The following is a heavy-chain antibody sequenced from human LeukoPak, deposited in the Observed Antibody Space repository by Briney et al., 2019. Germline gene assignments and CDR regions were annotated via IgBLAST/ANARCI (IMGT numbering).Heavy chain of an antibody. Sequence: GGSLRLSCAASGFTFSDHYMQWVRRAPRKGLEWVGRIREKANSYTTEYAASVKGGFTISRDDSKNSMYLQMNSLKTEDTAVYYCARERWRSGSYHDACDVWGQGTMVTVSS. V-gene: IGHV3-72*01. D-gene: IGHD1-26*01. CDR1: GFTFSDHY. J-gene: IGHJ3*01. CDR2: IREKANSYTT. CDR3: ARERWRSGSYHDACDV.